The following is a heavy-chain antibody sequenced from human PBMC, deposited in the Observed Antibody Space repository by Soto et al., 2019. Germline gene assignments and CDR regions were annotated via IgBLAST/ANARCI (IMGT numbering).Heavy chain of an antibody. D-gene: IGHD3-22*01. Sequence: PSETLSLTCTVSGGSISSGGYYWSWIRQHPGKGLEWIGYIYYSGSTYYNPSLKSRVTISVDTSKNQFTLKLSSVTAADTAVYYCARDPHYYDSSGYSPPHNWFDPWGQGTLVTV. V-gene: IGHV4-31*03. CDR2: IYYSGST. CDR3: ARDPHYYDSSGYSPPHNWFDP. CDR1: GGSISSGGYY. J-gene: IGHJ5*02.